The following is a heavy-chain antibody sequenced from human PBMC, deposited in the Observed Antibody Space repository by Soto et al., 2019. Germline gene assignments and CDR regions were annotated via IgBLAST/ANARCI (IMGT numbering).Heavy chain of an antibody. V-gene: IGHV3-66*01. Sequence: GGSLRLSCAASGFTVTNNYMSWVRQAPGKGLEWVSLIYSTGTTYYADSVKGRFTISRDNSKNTLYLQMNSLRAEDTAVYYCARMAPPIDYWGQGTLVTVSS. CDR1: GFTVTNNY. CDR3: ARMAPPIDY. CDR2: IYSTGTT. D-gene: IGHD5-12*01. J-gene: IGHJ4*02.